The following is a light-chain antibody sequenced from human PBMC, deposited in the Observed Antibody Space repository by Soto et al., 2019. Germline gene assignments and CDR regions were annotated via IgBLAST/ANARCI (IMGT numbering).Light chain of an antibody. CDR2: DAS. CDR3: QQFNNYPIT. CDR1: QALSNY. V-gene: IGKV1D-13*01. Sequence: IQLTQSPSVLSASVVDTVTITCLASQALSNYLAWYQQKPGKAPKLLIYDASSLESGVPSRFSGSGSGTDFTLTISSLQPEDFATYFCQQFNNYPITFGQGTRLEIK. J-gene: IGKJ5*01.